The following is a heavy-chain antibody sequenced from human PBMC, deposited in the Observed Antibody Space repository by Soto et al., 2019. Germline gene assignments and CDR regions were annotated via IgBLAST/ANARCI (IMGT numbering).Heavy chain of an antibody. D-gene: IGHD5-18*01. CDR1: GYTFTSYG. J-gene: IGHJ4*02. Sequence: QVQLVQSGGEVKKPGASVKVSCKASGYTFTSYGISWVRQAPGQGLEWMGWINAYNGNTNYAQKVQGRVTMTTDTRTSTAYMELRSLGSDDTAVYYCARDVGYGLIDGWGQGTRVTVSS. CDR3: ARDVGYGLIDG. CDR2: INAYNGNT. V-gene: IGHV1-18*01.